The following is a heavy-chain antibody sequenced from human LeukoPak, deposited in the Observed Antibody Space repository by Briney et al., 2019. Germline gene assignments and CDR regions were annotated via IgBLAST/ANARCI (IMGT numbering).Heavy chain of an antibody. CDR1: GISVSSNY. CDR2: IYSGGAT. J-gene: IGHJ4*02. D-gene: IGHD6-13*01. Sequence: GGSLRLSCAASGISVSSNYMSWVRQVPGKGLGRVSVIYSGGATYHADSVKGRFIISRDNSKNTLHLQMNSLRTEDTAIYYCARAAAAGPFDHWGQGALVTVSS. CDR3: ARAAAAGPFDH. V-gene: IGHV3-66*01.